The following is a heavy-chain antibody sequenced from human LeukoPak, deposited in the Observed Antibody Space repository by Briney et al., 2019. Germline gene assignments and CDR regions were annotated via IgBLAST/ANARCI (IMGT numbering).Heavy chain of an antibody. Sequence: GGTLRLSCAASGFTFRSYSMNWVRQAPGKGLEWVSYISSRSSTIYYADSVKGRFTISRDNSKNTLYLQMNSLRAEDTAVYYCAREDILAGFDYWGQGTLVTVSS. CDR1: GFTFRSYS. J-gene: IGHJ4*02. V-gene: IGHV3-48*01. CDR2: ISSRSSTI. CDR3: AREDILAGFDY. D-gene: IGHD3-9*01.